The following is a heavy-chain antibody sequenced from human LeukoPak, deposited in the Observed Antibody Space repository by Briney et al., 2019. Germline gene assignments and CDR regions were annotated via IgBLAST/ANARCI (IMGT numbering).Heavy chain of an antibody. CDR3: ARGRPSGSYSVPSDY. CDR1: GYTFTSYG. Sequence: GASVEVSCKASGYTFTSYGISWVRQAPGQGLEWMGWISAYNGNTNYAQKLQGRVTMTTDTSTSTAYMELRSLRSDDTAVYYCARGRPSGSYSVPSDYWGQGTLVTVSS. CDR2: ISAYNGNT. D-gene: IGHD1-26*01. J-gene: IGHJ4*02. V-gene: IGHV1-18*01.